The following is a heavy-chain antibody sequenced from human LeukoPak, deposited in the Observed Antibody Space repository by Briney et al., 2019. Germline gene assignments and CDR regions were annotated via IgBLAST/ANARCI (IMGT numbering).Heavy chain of an antibody. CDR3: ARAEYDSSGYYYGAFDY. V-gene: IGHV1-69*13. CDR1: GYTFTSYG. D-gene: IGHD3-22*01. CDR2: IIPIFGTA. Sequence: ASVKVSCKASGYTFTSYGISWVRQAPGQGLEWMGGIIPIFGTANYAQKFQGRVTITADESTSTAYMELSSLRSEDTAVYYCARAEYDSSGYYYGAFDYWGQGTLVTVSS. J-gene: IGHJ4*02.